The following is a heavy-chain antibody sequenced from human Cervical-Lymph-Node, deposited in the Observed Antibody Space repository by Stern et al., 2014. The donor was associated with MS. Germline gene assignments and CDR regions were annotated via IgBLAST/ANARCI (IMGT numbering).Heavy chain of an antibody. J-gene: IGHJ4*02. V-gene: IGHV4-59*08. CDR3: AGSGTYYPDY. CDR2: VHYSGTT. CDR1: GGSISSYY. D-gene: IGHD3-3*01. Sequence: QLQLQESGPGLVKPSETLSLTCSVSGGSISSYYWNWIRQPPGKGLEWIANVHYSGTTNYNPSLKSRVTILLSTSNNKISLKIISVTAADTAVYYCAGSGTYYPDYWGQGILVTVSS.